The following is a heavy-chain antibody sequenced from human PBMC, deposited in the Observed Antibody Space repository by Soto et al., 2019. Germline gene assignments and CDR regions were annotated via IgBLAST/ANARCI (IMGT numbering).Heavy chain of an antibody. CDR2: IIPIFGTA. D-gene: IGHD3-22*01. Sequence: SVKVSFKASGGTFSSYAISWLRQAPGQGLEWMGGIIPIFGTANYAQKFQGRVTITADESTSTAYMELSSLRSEDTAVYYCARGSITMIVGYYYYGMDVWGQGTTVTVSS. J-gene: IGHJ6*02. V-gene: IGHV1-69*13. CDR3: ARGSITMIVGYYYYGMDV. CDR1: GGTFSSYA.